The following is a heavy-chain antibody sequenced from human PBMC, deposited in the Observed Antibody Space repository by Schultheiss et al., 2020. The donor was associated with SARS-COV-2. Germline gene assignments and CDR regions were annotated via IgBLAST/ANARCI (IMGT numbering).Heavy chain of an antibody. CDR1: GFSLSTSGMC. CDR3: AHSDSLGYCSGSDCFLKRFDP. D-gene: IGHD2-15*01. J-gene: IGHJ5*02. CDR2: IDWDDDK. V-gene: IGHV2-70*12. Sequence: SGPTLVKPTQTLTLTCTFSGFSLSTSGMCVSWIRQPPGKALEWLARIDWDDDKFYSTSLKTRLTISKDTSKNQVVLTMTNMDPVDTATYYCAHSDSLGYCSGSDCFLKRFDPWGQGTLVTVSS.